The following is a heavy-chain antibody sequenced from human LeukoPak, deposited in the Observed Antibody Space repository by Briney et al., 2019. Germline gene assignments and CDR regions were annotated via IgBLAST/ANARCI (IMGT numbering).Heavy chain of an antibody. J-gene: IGHJ4*02. CDR1: GFPFSSYW. D-gene: IGHD5-24*01. Sequence: GGSLRLSCVASGFPFSSYWITWVRQAPGKGLEWVANIKQDGSKKSYVDSVKGRFTISRDNAKNSLYLQMNSLRAEDTAIYYCTRVGYIDEGIDYWGQGTLVTISS. V-gene: IGHV3-7*04. CDR2: IKQDGSKK. CDR3: TRVGYIDEGIDY.